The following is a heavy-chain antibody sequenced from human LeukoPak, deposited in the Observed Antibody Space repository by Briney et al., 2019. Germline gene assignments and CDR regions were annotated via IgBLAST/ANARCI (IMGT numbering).Heavy chain of an antibody. Sequence: GGSLRLSCAASGFSFGDYYMNWIRQAPGKGLEWVAFIRGSGTTIYYADSVKGRFTVSRDNAKHSLFLQMDSLRAEDTAVYYCATTDFYESGGSYPRDAFDIWGQGTMVTVSS. D-gene: IGHD3-22*01. CDR3: ATTDFYESGGSYPRDAFDI. CDR2: IRGSGTTI. V-gene: IGHV3-11*01. J-gene: IGHJ3*02. CDR1: GFSFGDYY.